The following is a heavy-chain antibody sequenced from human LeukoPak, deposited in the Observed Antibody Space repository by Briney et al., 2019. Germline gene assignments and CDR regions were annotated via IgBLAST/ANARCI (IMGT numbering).Heavy chain of an antibody. Sequence: GGSLRLSCAASGFTFSSYGMHWVRQAPGKGLEWVAFIRYDGSNKYYADSVKGRFTISRDNSKNTLYLQMNSLRAEDTAVYYCAKPQLFYSNFYYFDYWGQGNLVTVSS. CDR1: GFTFSSYG. J-gene: IGHJ4*02. D-gene: IGHD6-13*01. CDR3: AKPQLFYSNFYYFDY. CDR2: IRYDGSNK. V-gene: IGHV3-30*02.